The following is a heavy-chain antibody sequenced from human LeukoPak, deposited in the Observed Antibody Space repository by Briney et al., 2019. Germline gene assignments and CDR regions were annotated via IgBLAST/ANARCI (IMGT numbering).Heavy chain of an antibody. CDR2: INPNSGGT. CDR3: ARITVVRGGFDY. D-gene: IGHD4-23*01. J-gene: IGHJ4*02. Sequence: ASVKVSCKASGYTFTGYYMHWVRQAPGQGLEWMGWINPNSGGTNYAQKFQGRVTMTRETSISTAYMELSRLRSDDTAVYYCARITVVRGGFDYWGQGTLVTVSS. V-gene: IGHV1-2*02. CDR1: GYTFTGYY.